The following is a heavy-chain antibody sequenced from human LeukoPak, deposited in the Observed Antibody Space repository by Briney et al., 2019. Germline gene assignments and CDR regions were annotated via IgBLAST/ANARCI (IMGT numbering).Heavy chain of an antibody. D-gene: IGHD2-2*02. CDR1: GGSISSGGYY. J-gene: IGHJ4*02. V-gene: IGHV4-30-2*01. Sequence: SETLSLTCTVSGGSISSGGYYWSWIRQPPGKGLEWIGYIYHSGSTYYNPSLKSRVTISVDRSKNQFSLKLSSVTAADTAVYYCARDSGGYCSSTSCYTSYVDYWGQGTLVTVSS. CDR3: ARDSGGYCSSTSCYTSYVDY. CDR2: IYHSGST.